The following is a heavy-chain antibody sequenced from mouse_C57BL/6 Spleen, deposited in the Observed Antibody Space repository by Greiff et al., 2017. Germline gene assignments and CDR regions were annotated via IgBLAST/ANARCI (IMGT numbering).Heavy chain of an antibody. V-gene: IGHV14-1*01. CDR1: GFNFKDYY. J-gene: IGHJ4*01. CDR2: IDPEDGDT. CDR3: TTTTVVAPMGY. D-gene: IGHD1-1*01. Sequence: VQLQQSGAELVRPGASVKLSCTASGFNFKDYYMHWVKQRPEQGLEWIGRIDPEDGDTEYAPKFQGKATMTADTSSNTAYLQLSSLTSDDTAVYYCTTTTVVAPMGYWGQGTSVTVS.